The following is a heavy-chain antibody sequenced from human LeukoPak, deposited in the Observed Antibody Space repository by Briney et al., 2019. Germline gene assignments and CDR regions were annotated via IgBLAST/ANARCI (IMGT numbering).Heavy chain of an antibody. D-gene: IGHD4-17*01. J-gene: IGHJ4*02. Sequence: GRSLRLSCAASGFTFSSYGMHWVRQAPGKGLEWVAVISYDGSNKYYADSVKGRFTISRDNSKNTLYLQMNSLRAEDTAVYYCAKDRGGDGVFDYWGQGTLVTVSS. CDR1: GFTFSSYG. CDR3: AKDRGGDGVFDY. CDR2: ISYDGSNK. V-gene: IGHV3-30*18.